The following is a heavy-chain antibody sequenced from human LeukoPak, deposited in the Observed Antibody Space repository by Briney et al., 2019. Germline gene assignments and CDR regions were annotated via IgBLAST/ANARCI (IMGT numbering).Heavy chain of an antibody. D-gene: IGHD2-2*01. CDR3: ARDRGYCSSTSCLGELDP. CDR1: GFTFSSYS. Sequence: GGSLRLSCAASGFTFSSYSMNWVRQAPGKGLEWVSSISSSSSYIYYADSVKGRFTISRDNAKNSLYLQMNSLRAEDTAVYYCARDRGYCSSTSCLGELDPWGQGTLVTVSS. V-gene: IGHV3-21*01. CDR2: ISSSSSYI. J-gene: IGHJ5*02.